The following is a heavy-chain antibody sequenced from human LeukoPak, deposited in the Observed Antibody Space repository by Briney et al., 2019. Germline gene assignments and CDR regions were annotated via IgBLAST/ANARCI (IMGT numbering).Heavy chain of an antibody. J-gene: IGHJ4*02. V-gene: IGHV3-7*01. D-gene: IGHD2-15*01. CDR1: GFTFTNGF. CDR2: MKVDGTDI. CDR3: ARGVEEGAMVVAACDY. Sequence: GGSLRLSCAASGFTFTNGFMTWVRQAPGKGLEWVANMKVDGTDIHYVDSVKGRFTISSDNARNSLYLQMNSLRAEDTAVYYCARGVEEGAMVVAACDYWGQGTLVTVSS.